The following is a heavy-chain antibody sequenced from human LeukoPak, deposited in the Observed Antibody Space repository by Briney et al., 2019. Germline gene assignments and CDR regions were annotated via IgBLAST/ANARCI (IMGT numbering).Heavy chain of an antibody. CDR3: ARGGRWELPRPYAFDI. CDR2: IIPIFGTA. J-gene: IGHJ3*02. D-gene: IGHD1-26*01. CDR1: GGTFSSYA. V-gene: IGHV1-69*06. Sequence: ASVKVSCKASGGTFSSYAISWVRQAPGQGLEWMGGIIPIFGTANYAQKFRGRVTITADKSTRTAYMELRSLRSDDTADYYCARGGRWELPRPYAFDIWGQGTMVTVSS.